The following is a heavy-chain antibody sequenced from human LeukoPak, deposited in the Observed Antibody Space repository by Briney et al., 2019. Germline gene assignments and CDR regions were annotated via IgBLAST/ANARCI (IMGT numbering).Heavy chain of an antibody. J-gene: IGHJ6*02. CDR1: GFTFSSYG. CDR2: VWYDGSNK. CDR3: ARDGALGVTTSGDYYGMDV. Sequence: GGSLRLSCAASGFTFSSYGMHWVRQVPGKGLEWVAVVWYDGSNKYYADSVKGRFTISRDNSKNTLYLQMNSLRAEDTAVYYCARDGALGVTTSGDYYGMDVWGQGTTVTVSS. D-gene: IGHD2-21*02. V-gene: IGHV3-33*01.